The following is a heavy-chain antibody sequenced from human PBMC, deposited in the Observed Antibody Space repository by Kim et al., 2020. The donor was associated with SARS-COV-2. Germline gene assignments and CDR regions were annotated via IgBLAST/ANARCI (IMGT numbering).Heavy chain of an antibody. J-gene: IGHJ4*02. V-gene: IGHV3-15*01. D-gene: IGHD4-4*01. CDR3: TTDHSREGYNENFDY. Sequence: PVKGRFTIARESSKNTLYLQMNSLKTEDAAVYYCTTDHSREGYNENFDYWGQGALVTVSS.